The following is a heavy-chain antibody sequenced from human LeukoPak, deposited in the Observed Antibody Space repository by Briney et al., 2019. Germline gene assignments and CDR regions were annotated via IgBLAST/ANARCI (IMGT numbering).Heavy chain of an antibody. CDR3: STLLN. Sequence: GGSQTLSCAPSGFLFYDSRMTCVRQAPGKGLEWVGHIRTKAAGETTNYAAPMRGRFINSRDGSKSVLYMEMNSLRNEDTGVYYCSTLLNWGQGTLVTVSS. D-gene: IGHD1-26*01. CDR1: GFLFYDSR. CDR2: IRTKAAGETT. V-gene: IGHV3-15*01. J-gene: IGHJ4*02.